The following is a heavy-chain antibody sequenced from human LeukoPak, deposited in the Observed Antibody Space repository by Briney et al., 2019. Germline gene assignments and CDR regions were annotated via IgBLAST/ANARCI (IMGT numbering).Heavy chain of an antibody. CDR1: GGSISSYY. CDR2: IYYSGST. D-gene: IGHD5-18*01. J-gene: IGHJ4*02. CDR3: ARGRVGYSYGFDY. V-gene: IGHV4-59*01. Sequence: SETLSLTCTVSGGSISSYYWSWIRQPPGKGLEWIGYIYYSGSTNYNPSLKSRVTISVDKSKNQFSLKLSSVTAVDTAVYYCARGRVGYSYGFDYWGQGTLVTVSS.